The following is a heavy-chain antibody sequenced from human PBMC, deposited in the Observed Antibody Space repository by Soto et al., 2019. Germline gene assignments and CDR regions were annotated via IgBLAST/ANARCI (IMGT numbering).Heavy chain of an antibody. CDR1: VYTFTSYD. D-gene: IGHD2-15*01. CDR3: ARDRYCSGGSCYLYFDY. CDR2: MNPNSGNT. V-gene: IGHV1-8*01. J-gene: IGHJ4*02. Sequence: ASVTVSCKASVYTFTSYDINWVRQATGQGLEWMGWMNPNSGNTGYAQKFQGRVTMTRNTSISTAYMELSSLRSEDTAVYYCARDRYCSGGSCYLYFDYWGQGTLVTVSS.